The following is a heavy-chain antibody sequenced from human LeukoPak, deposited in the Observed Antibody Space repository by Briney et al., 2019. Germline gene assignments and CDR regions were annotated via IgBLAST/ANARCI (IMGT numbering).Heavy chain of an antibody. Sequence: GGSLRLSCAGSGFTFRNYAMTWVRQAPGKGPEWVSGISGSGGSTYYADSVQGRFTISRDNSKNTLYLQMNSLRADDTAVYYCAKCLGPYGDCYFDYWGQGTLVTVSS. CDR1: GFTFRNYA. CDR3: AKCLGPYGDCYFDY. CDR2: ISGSGGST. J-gene: IGHJ4*02. D-gene: IGHD4-17*01. V-gene: IGHV3-23*01.